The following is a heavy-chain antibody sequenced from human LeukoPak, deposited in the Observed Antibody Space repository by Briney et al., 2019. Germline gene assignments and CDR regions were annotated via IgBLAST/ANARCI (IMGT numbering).Heavy chain of an antibody. CDR3: ARPGDCSSTSCYYFGFDP. CDR1: GYTFTGYY. Sequence: ASVKVSCKASGYTFTGYYMHWVRQAPGQGLEWMGWINPNSGGTNYAQKFQGRVTMTRDTSISTAYMELSRLRSDDTAVYHCARPGDCSSTSCYYFGFDPWGQGTLVTVSS. V-gene: IGHV1-2*02. D-gene: IGHD2-2*01. J-gene: IGHJ5*02. CDR2: INPNSGGT.